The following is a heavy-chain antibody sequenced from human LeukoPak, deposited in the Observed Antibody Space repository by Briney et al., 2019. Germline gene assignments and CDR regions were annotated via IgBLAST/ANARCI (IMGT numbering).Heavy chain of an antibody. CDR3: ARGRSITLLRGVAMSDGFDI. J-gene: IGHJ3*02. D-gene: IGHD3-10*01. CDR1: GFTFSTYS. CDR2: IDTSGSYI. Sequence: PGGSLRLSCAASGFTFSTYSMNWVRQAPGKGLEWVSFIDTSGSYIYYGDSMKGRFTISRDNTKNSLYLQMSGLRAEDTAVYYCARGRSITLLRGVAMSDGFDIWGQGAMVTVSS. V-gene: IGHV3-21*01.